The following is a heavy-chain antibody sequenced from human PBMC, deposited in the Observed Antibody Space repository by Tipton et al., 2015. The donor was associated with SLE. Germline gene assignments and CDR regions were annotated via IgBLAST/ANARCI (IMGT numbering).Heavy chain of an antibody. CDR3: ARVSGWSTYGMDV. Sequence: TLSLTCAVYGGSFSGYYWSWIRQPPGKGLEWIGEINHSGSTNYNPSLKSRVTISVDTSKNQFSLKLSSVTAADTAVYYCARVSGWSTYGMDVWGQGTTVTVSS. CDR2: INHSGST. V-gene: IGHV4-34*01. D-gene: IGHD6-19*01. CDR1: GGSFSGYY. J-gene: IGHJ6*02.